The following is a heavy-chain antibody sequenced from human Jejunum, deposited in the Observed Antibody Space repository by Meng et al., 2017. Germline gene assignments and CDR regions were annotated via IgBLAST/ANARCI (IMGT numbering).Heavy chain of an antibody. V-gene: IGHV3-21*02. CDR3: ASDPNWSTN. CDR2: ISLSDSRI. CDR1: RFIFDTYD. J-gene: IGHJ4*02. D-gene: IGHD1-1*01. Sequence: EAQLVGEGWGLLRPGGSLRLCCVGSRFIFDTYDMTWVRQAPGKGLEWVSSISLSDSRISYADSVKGRFTISRDNAKSSLYLQMNSLRAEDTAIYYCASDPNWSTNWGQGTLVTVSS.